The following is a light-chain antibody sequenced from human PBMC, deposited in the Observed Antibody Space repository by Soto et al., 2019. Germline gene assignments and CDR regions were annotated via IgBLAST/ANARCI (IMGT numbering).Light chain of an antibody. Sequence: QSVLTQPPSVSGAPGQRVTISCTGSSSNIGAGYDVHWYQQLPGTAPKLLMYGNSNRPSGVPDRFSGSKSGTSASLAITGLQAEDEDDYYCQSYDNSLSGSWVFGGGTQLTVL. CDR3: QSYDNSLSGSWV. CDR1: SSNIGAGYD. V-gene: IGLV1-40*01. CDR2: GNS. J-gene: IGLJ3*02.